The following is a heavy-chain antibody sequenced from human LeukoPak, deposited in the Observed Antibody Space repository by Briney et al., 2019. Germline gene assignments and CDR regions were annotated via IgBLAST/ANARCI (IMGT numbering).Heavy chain of an antibody. V-gene: IGHV3-23*01. D-gene: IGHD6-13*01. CDR3: AKDPLIAAAGSHSWFDP. CDR1: GFTFSSYA. Sequence: PGGSLRLSCAASGFTFSSYAMSWVRQAPGKGLEWVSAISGSGGSTYYADSVKGRFTISRDNSKHTLYLQMTRLRAEATAVYYCAKDPLIAAAGSHSWFDPWGQGTLVTVSS. J-gene: IGHJ5*02. CDR2: ISGSGGST.